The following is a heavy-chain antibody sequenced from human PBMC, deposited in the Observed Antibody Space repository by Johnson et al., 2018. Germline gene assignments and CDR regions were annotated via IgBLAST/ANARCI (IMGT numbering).Heavy chain of an antibody. J-gene: IGHJ6*03. CDR1: GFTFSSYA. V-gene: IGHV3-30-3*01. Sequence: VQLVESGGGVVQPGRSLRLSCAASGFTFSSYAMHWVRQAPGKGLEWVAVISYDGSNKYYADSVKGRFTISRDNSKNTLYLQMNSLRAEDTAVYYCARDRLGQGWLHHYYDYYMDVWGKGTTVTVSS. CDR2: ISYDGSNK. CDR3: ARDRLGQGWLHHYYDYYMDV. D-gene: IGHD5-24*01.